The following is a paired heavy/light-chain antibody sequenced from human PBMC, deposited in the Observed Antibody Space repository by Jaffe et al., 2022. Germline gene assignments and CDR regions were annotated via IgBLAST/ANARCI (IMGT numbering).Heavy chain of an antibody. Sequence: EVQLVESGGVVVQPGGSLRLSCAASGFTFDDYAMHWVRQAPGKGLEWVSLISWDGGSTYYADSVKGRFTISRDNSKNSLYLQMNSLRAEDTALYYCAKDKKPPVSAESLAAAGTSLAYYFDYWGQGTLVTVSS. V-gene: IGHV3-43D*04. CDR2: ISWDGGST. J-gene: IGHJ4*02. CDR3: AKDKKPPVSAESLAAAGTSLAYYFDY. CDR1: GFTFDDYA. D-gene: IGHD6-13*01.
Light chain of an antibody. J-gene: IGKJ3*01. Sequence: AIQLTQSPSSLSASVGDRVTITCRASQGISSALAWYQQKPGKAPKLLIYDASSLESGVPSRFSGSGSGTDFTLTISSLQPEDFATYYCQQFNSYPPLFGPGTKVDIK. CDR1: QGISSA. V-gene: IGKV1-13*02. CDR3: QQFNSYPPL. CDR2: DAS.